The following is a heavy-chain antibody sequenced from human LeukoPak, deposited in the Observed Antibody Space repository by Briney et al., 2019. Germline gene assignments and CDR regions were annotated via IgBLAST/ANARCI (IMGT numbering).Heavy chain of an antibody. CDR2: INQDGSDK. CDR3: ARIGPYYYGSGSWYFDF. V-gene: IGHV3-7*01. CDR1: GFTFSPYW. Sequence: GGSLRLSCAASGFTFSPYWMSWVRQAPGKGLEWVANINQDGSDKYYVDSVKGRFTFSRDNAKNSLYLQMNSLRAEDTAVYYCARIGPYYYGSGSWYFDFWGQGTLVTVSS. D-gene: IGHD3-10*01. J-gene: IGHJ4*02.